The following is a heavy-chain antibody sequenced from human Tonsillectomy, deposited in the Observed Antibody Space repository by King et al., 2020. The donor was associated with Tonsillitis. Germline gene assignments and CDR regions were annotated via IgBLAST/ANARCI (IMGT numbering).Heavy chain of an antibody. V-gene: IGHV3-9*01. CDR3: AKDIGIASMTTVTLFYYYGMDV. D-gene: IGHD4-11*01. CDR1: GFTFDDYA. J-gene: IGHJ6*02. Sequence: VQLVESGGGLVQPGRSLRLSCAASGFTFDDYAMHWVRQAPGKGLEWVSGISWNSGSIGYADSVKGRFTISRDNAENSLYLQMNSLRAEDTALYYCAKDIGIASMTTVTLFYYYGMDVWGQGTTVTVSS. CDR2: ISWNSGSI.